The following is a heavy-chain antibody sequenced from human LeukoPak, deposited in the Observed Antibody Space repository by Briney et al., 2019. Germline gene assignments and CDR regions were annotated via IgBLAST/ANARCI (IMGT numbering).Heavy chain of an antibody. CDR2: INHSGST. D-gene: IGHD2-15*01. CDR1: GYSISSGYY. V-gene: IGHV4-38-2*02. CDR3: ARQRYCSGGSCYFDAFDI. Sequence: SETLSLTCTVSGYSISSGYYWGWIRQPPGKGLEWIGEINHSGSTNYNPSLKSRVTISVDTSKNQFSLKLSSVTAADTAVYYCARQRYCSGGSCYFDAFDIWGQGTMVTVSS. J-gene: IGHJ3*02.